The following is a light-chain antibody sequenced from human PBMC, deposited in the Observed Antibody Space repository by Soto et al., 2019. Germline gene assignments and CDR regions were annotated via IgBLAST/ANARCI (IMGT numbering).Light chain of an antibody. CDR1: SSNIGAGYD. CDR2: GNT. V-gene: IGLV1-40*01. J-gene: IGLJ2*01. Sequence: QSVLTQPPSVSGAPGQRVTISCTGSSSNIGAGYDVHWYQQLPGRAPKLLIYGNTNRPSGVPDRFSGSKSSTSASLVITGLQAEDEADYYCLSFDSSLSVVFGGGTKLTVL. CDR3: LSFDSSLSVV.